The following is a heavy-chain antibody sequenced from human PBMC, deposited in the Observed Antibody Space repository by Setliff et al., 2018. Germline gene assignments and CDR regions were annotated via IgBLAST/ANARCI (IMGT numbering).Heavy chain of an antibody. CDR3: AKDEGSGYSSSWEDYCGMDV. J-gene: IGHJ6*02. V-gene: IGHV3-23*01. CDR2: ISGSGGST. Sequence: GALRLSCAASGFTFSSYAMSWVRQAPGKGLEWVSAISGSGGSTYYADSVKGRFTISRDNSKNTLYLQMNSLRAEDTAVYYCAKDEGSGYSSSWEDYCGMDVWGQGTTVTVSS. CDR1: GFTFSSYA. D-gene: IGHD6-13*01.